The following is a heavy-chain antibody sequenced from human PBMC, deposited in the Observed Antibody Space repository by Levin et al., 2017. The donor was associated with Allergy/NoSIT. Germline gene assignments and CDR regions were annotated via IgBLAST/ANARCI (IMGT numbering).Heavy chain of an antibody. J-gene: IGHJ4*02. V-gene: IGHV4-59*08. Sequence: SETLSLTCTVSGGSISSPYWNWIRQSPGKGLEWIGHVRESGTIYYNPSLKSRVFISVDRSKNQFSLQLSSVTAADTAVYYCARHLRDSTSSSGCYCDYWGQGTLVTVSS. CDR1: GGSISSPY. D-gene: IGHD6-6*01. CDR3: ARHLRDSTSSSGCYCDY. CDR2: VRESGTI.